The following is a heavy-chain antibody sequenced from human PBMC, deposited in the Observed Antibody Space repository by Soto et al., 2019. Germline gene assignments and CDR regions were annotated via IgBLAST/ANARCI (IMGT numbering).Heavy chain of an antibody. J-gene: IGHJ6*02. Sequence: QVQLVQSGPEVRKPGASVKVSCKASGYIFSSYGISWVRQAPGQGLEWMAWISGYNGNTKFGERVQGRVNVTTDTSTSKAYMELRSLRSDDTAVYYCAREAAAERNYYGLDVWGQGTTVIVSS. D-gene: IGHD6-13*01. V-gene: IGHV1-18*04. CDR1: GYIFSSYG. CDR3: AREAAAERNYYGLDV. CDR2: ISGYNGNT.